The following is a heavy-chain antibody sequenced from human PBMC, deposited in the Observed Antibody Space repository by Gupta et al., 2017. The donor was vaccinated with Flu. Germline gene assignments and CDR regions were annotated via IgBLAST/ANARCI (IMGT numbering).Heavy chain of an antibody. CDR2: IWYDGSNK. CDR3: ARGLPRGIVVVPAAEIDY. J-gene: IGHJ4*02. CDR1: GFTFSSYG. D-gene: IGHD2-2*01. V-gene: IGHV3-33*01. Sequence: ESGGGVVQPGRSLRLSCAASGFTFSSYGMHWVRQAPGKGLEWVAVIWYDGSNKYYADSVKGRFTISRDNSKNTLYLQMNSLRAEDTAVYYCARGLPRGIVVVPAAEIDYWGQGTLVTVSS.